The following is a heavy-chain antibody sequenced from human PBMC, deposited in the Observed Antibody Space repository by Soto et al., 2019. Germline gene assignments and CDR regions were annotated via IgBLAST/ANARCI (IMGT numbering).Heavy chain of an antibody. Sequence: SETLSLTCTVSGGSLSSSGYYWGWIRQPPGKGLDWIGEINHSGSTNYNPSLKSRVTISVDTSKNQFSLKLSSVTAADTAVYCCARAAPRYCSGGSCYSGTDFWGQGTLVTVSS. CDR2: INHSGST. CDR3: ARAAPRYCSGGSCYSGTDF. D-gene: IGHD2-15*01. CDR1: GGSLSSSGYY. J-gene: IGHJ4*02. V-gene: IGHV4-39*07.